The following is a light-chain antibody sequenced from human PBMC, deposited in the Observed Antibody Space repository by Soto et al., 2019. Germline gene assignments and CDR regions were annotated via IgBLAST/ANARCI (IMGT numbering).Light chain of an antibody. CDR3: QQYSTSSRT. J-gene: IGKJ1*01. V-gene: IGKV1-5*03. Sequence: DLQMTQSPSTLSASVGDRVTITCRASQSISSWLAWYQQTSGKAPKLLIYKASSLESEVPSRFSGSGSGTEFTLTISSLQPDDFATYYCQQYSTSSRTFGQGTKVEIK. CDR2: KAS. CDR1: QSISSW.